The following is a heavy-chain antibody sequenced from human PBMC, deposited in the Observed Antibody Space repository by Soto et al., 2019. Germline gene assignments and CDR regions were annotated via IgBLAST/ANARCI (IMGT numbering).Heavy chain of an antibody. CDR3: ARAYSGRLPRRADYYFAMDV. D-gene: IGHD2-15*01. Sequence: GSLRLSCAASGFTFSAYDMHWVRQTTGKGLEWVSAIGAADDPYYLGSVKGRFTISRENAKNSLYLQMNSLRAEDTAVYYCARAYSGRLPRRADYYFAMDVWGQGTTVTVSS. CDR2: IGAADDP. V-gene: IGHV3-13*05. CDR1: GFTFSAYD. J-gene: IGHJ6*02.